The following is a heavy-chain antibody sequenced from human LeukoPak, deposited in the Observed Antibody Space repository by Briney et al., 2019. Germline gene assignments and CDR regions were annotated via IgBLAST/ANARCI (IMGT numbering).Heavy chain of an antibody. Sequence: GGSLRLSCAASVFTFSSYWMHWVLQAPGKGLVWVSRINSDGSSTNYADSVEGRFTISRDNAKNTLYLQMNSLRAEDTAVYYCARGAAGFDYWGQGTLVTVSS. D-gene: IGHD6-13*01. V-gene: IGHV3-74*01. J-gene: IGHJ4*02. CDR2: INSDGSST. CDR1: VFTFSSYW. CDR3: ARGAAGFDY.